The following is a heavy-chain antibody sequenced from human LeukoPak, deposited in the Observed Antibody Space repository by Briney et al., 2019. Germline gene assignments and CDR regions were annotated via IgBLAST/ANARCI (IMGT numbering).Heavy chain of an antibody. J-gene: IGHJ5*02. Sequence: GGSLRLSCAASGFTFSSYAMSWVRQAPGKGLEWVSAISGSGGSTYYADSVKGRFTISRVNSKNTLYLQMNSLRAEDTAVYYCAKNSIVVVPAATGDDNWFDPWGQGTLVTVSS. CDR3: AKNSIVVVPAATGDDNWFDP. V-gene: IGHV3-23*01. D-gene: IGHD2-2*01. CDR1: GFTFSSYA. CDR2: ISGSGGST.